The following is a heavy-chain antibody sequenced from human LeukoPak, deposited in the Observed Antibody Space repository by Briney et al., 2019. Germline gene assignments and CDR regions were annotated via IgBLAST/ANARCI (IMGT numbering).Heavy chain of an antibody. Sequence: GGSLRLSCAASGYTFRSYAMRWVREARGKAREGVSAISGSGGSTHYADSVKGRFTISRDSSKSTLYLQMNSLSAEDTAVYYCAKHKENYGDSCLDDYWGQGTLVTVSS. V-gene: IGHV3-23*01. CDR1: GYTFRSYA. CDR3: AKHKENYGDSCLDDY. D-gene: IGHD4-17*01. J-gene: IGHJ4*02. CDR2: ISGSGGST.